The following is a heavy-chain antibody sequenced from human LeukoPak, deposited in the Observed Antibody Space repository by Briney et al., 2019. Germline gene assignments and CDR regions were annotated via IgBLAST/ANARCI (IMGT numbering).Heavy chain of an antibody. CDR3: ARVGAAEYYYYYMDV. J-gene: IGHJ6*03. Sequence: PGGSLRLSCAASGFTFSSYWMSWVRQAPGTGLEWVANIRQDGSETYYMDSLKGRFTVSRDNAKNSLYLQINNLRAGDTAVYYCARVGAAEYYYYYMDVWGKGTTVTVSS. V-gene: IGHV3-7*01. CDR2: IRQDGSET. CDR1: GFTFSSYW. D-gene: IGHD2-15*01.